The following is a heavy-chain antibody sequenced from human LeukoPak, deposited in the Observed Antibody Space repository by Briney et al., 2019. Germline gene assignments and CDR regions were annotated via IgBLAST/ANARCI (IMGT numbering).Heavy chain of an antibody. D-gene: IGHD3-22*01. CDR3: ARDLRVYYDGSGCF. CDR2: ICSGGST. CDR1: GLTVSSNY. J-gene: IGHJ4*02. V-gene: IGHV3-53*01. Sequence: PGGSLRLSCVASGLTVSSNYMSWVRQAPGKGLEWVSGICSGGSTKYTDSVKGRFTISRDISENTVYLQMNSLRSEDSAVYYCARDLRVYYDGSGCFWGQGTLVTVSS.